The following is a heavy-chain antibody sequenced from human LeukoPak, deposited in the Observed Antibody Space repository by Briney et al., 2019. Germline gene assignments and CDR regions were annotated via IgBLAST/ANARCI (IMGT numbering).Heavy chain of an antibody. CDR1: GFTFTSYA. V-gene: IGHV3-23*01. CDR2: ITGSGDAT. Sequence: GGSLRLSCAASGFTFTSYAMIWVRQAPGKGLDWVSAITGSGDATFYADSVKGRFTISRDNARNTLYLQMNGLSAEDTAVYYCAKASGYDGVDPWGQGSLVIVSS. CDR3: AKASGYDGVDP. D-gene: IGHD5-12*01. J-gene: IGHJ5*02.